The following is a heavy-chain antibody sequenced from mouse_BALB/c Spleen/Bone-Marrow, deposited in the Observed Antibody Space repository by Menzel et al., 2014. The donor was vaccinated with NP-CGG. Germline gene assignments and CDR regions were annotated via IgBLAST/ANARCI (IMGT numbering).Heavy chain of an antibody. D-gene: IGHD1-1*01. CDR1: GFTFSSFG. J-gene: IGHJ1*01. CDR2: ISSVCSTI. V-gene: IGHV5-17*02. Sequence: DVKLVESGGGLVQPGGSRKLSCAASGFTFSSFGVHWVRQAPEKGLEWVAYISSVCSTIYYADTVKGRFTISRDNPKNTLFLQMTSLRSEDTAMYYCARRGSNHWYFDVWGAGTTVTVSS. CDR3: ARRGSNHWYFDV.